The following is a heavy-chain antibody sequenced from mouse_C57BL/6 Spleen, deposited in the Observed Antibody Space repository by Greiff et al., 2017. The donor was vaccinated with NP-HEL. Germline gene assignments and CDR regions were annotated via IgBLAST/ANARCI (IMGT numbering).Heavy chain of an antibody. CDR2: IDPGDGET. J-gene: IGHJ3*01. CDR3: AREDYFDY. CDR1: GFTFKDYS. V-gene: IGHV14-2*01. D-gene: IGHD2-13*01. Sequence: EVKLMESGAELVKPGASVKLSCTASGFTFKDYSMYWVKQRTEQGLEWIGRIDPGDGETKYPPKFQGKATITADTSSNTVYLQLSSLTSEDTAVYYCAREDYFDYWGQGTLVTVSA.